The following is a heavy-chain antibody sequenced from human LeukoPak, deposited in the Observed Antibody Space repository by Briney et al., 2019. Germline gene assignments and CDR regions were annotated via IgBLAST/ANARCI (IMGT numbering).Heavy chain of an antibody. CDR2: IYPGDSDT. Sequence: GESLKISCKGSGYRFTSYWIGWVRQMPGKGLEWMGIIYPGDSDTRYSPSFQGQVTISADKSISTAYLQWSSLKASDTAMYYCARPYYYDSSGYHFDYWGQGTLVTVSS. D-gene: IGHD3-22*01. CDR3: ARPYYYDSSGYHFDY. V-gene: IGHV5-51*01. CDR1: GYRFTSYW. J-gene: IGHJ4*02.